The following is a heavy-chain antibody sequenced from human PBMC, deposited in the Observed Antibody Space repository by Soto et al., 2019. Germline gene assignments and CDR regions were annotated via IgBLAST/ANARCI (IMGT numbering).Heavy chain of an antibody. CDR2: INHSGST. CDR1: GGSFSGYY. CDR3: ARGEGHDYGDPHLFY. Sequence: SETLSLTCAVYGGSFSGYYWSWIRQPPGKGLEWIGEINHSGSTNYNPSLKSRVTISVDTSKNQFSLKLSSVTAADTAVYYCARGEGHDYGDPHLFYWGQGTLVTVSS. V-gene: IGHV4-34*01. J-gene: IGHJ4*02. D-gene: IGHD4-17*01.